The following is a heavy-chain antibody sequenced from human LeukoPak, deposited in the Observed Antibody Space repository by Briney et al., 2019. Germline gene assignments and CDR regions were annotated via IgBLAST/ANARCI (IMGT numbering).Heavy chain of an antibody. CDR3: ARGHESIKTFGEVIKSRTRWFDP. J-gene: IGHJ5*02. Sequence: PSETLSLTCSVSDDSITMYYWTWIRQPPGKGLEWIGYVDHTGSTNFNPSLNGRVSISRDTTKNLFSLRLRSVTAADTAVYFCARGHESIKTFGEVIKSRTRWFDPWGQGTLVTVSS. V-gene: IGHV4-59*01. D-gene: IGHD3-3*01. CDR1: DDSITMYY. CDR2: VDHTGST.